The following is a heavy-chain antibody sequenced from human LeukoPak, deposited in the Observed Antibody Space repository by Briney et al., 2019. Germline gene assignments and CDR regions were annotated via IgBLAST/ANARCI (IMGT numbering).Heavy chain of an antibody. CDR3: ARGTTYYYALDY. Sequence: PSETLSLTCAVCGGSFSGYYWSWIRQPPGKGLEWIGEINHSGSTNYNPSLKSRVTISVDTSKNQSSLKLSSVTAADTAVYYCARGTTYYYALDYWGQGTLVTVSS. CDR1: GGSFSGYY. CDR2: INHSGST. J-gene: IGHJ4*02. D-gene: IGHD3-10*01. V-gene: IGHV4-34*01.